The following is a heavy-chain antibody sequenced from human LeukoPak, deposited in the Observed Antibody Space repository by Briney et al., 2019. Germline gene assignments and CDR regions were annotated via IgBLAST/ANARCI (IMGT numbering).Heavy chain of an antibody. Sequence: ASVKVSCKASGYTFTGYYMHWVRQAPGQGLEWMGWINPNSGGTNYAQKFQGRVTMTRDTSISTAYMELSRLRSDDTAVYYCARGGYSSSWYLSTYYYYMDVWGKGTTVTVSS. D-gene: IGHD6-13*01. CDR2: INPNSGGT. CDR3: ARGGYSSSWYLSTYYYYMDV. CDR1: GYTFTGYY. J-gene: IGHJ6*03. V-gene: IGHV1-2*02.